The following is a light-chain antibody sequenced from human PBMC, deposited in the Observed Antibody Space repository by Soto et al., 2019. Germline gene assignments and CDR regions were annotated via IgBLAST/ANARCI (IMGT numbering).Light chain of an antibody. J-gene: IGKJ1*01. CDR2: DAS. CDR3: QRYNSYSRT. Sequence: DIQMTQSPSTLSASVGDRVTTTCRASQNIDHWLAWYQHKPGKAPKFLIYDASILESGVPSRFSGSGSGTEFTLTISSLQPDDFATYYCQRYNSYSRTFGQGTKVEIK. V-gene: IGKV1-5*01. CDR1: QNIDHW.